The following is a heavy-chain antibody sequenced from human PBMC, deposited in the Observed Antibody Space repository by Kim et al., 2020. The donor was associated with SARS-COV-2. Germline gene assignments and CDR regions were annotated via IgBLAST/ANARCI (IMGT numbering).Heavy chain of an antibody. D-gene: IGHD3-10*01. V-gene: IGHV3-30*01. Sequence: NAQVTITRDNSKNTLYLQMNSLRAEDTAVYYCARVPEADYYGSGTYAFDIWGQGTMVTVSS. CDR3: ARVPEADYYGSGTYAFDI. J-gene: IGHJ3*02.